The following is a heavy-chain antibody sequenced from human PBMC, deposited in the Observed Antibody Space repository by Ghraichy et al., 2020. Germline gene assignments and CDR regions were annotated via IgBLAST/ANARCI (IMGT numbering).Heavy chain of an antibody. CDR1: GFTFSRTW. CDR3: ARLRSDYLDH. Sequence: GGSLRLSRAASGFTFSRTWMTWIRQAPGKGLEWVANIKEDGSEIHYLDSVKGRFTMSRDNAKSSLYLQMNSLRAEDTAVYYCARLRSDYLDHWGQGTLVTVSS. J-gene: IGHJ4*02. CDR2: IKEDGSEI. V-gene: IGHV3-7*01.